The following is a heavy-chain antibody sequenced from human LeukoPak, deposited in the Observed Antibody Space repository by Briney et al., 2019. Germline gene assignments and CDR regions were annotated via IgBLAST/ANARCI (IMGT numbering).Heavy chain of an antibody. CDR3: ARGDFDC. CDR2: VKQDGSGE. CDR1: GFTFSSYG. Sequence: PGGSLRLSCAASGFTFSSYGMHWVRQAPGKGLEWVANVKQDGSGEHYVDSVKGRFTISRDSAKNSLYLQMNSLRAEDTAVYYCARGDFDCWGQGTLVTVSS. V-gene: IGHV3-7*03. J-gene: IGHJ4*02.